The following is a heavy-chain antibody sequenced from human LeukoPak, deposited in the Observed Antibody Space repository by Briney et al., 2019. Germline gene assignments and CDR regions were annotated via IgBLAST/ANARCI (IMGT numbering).Heavy chain of an antibody. CDR3: ARDRLGGFDN. CDR2: IYTSGST. V-gene: IGHV4-4*07. CDR1: GGSISSYY. J-gene: IGHJ4*02. Sequence: RASETLSLTCTVSGGSISSYYWSWIRQPAGKGLEWIGRIYTSGSTNYNPSLKSRVTMSVDTSKNQFSLKLTSLTAADTAVYYCARDRLGGFDNWGQGTLVTVSS. D-gene: IGHD2-15*01.